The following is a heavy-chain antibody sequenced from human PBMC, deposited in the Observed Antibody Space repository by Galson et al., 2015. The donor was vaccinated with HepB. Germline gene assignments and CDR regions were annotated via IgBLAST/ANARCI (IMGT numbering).Heavy chain of an antibody. CDR3: ARDSAGEQWLALEYYFDY. J-gene: IGHJ4*02. CDR1: GFTFSSYG. V-gene: IGHV3-33*01. CDR2: IWYDGSNK. Sequence: SLRLSCAASGFTFSSYGIHWVRQAPGKGLEWVAVIWYDGSNKYYADSVKGRFTISRDNSEDTLYLQMNSLRAEDTAVYYCARDSAGEQWLALEYYFDYWGRGTLVTVSS. D-gene: IGHD6-19*01.